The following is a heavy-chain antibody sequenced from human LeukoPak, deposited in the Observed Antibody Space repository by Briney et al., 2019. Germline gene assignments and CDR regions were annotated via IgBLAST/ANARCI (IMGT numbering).Heavy chain of an antibody. CDR3: ARSGRPLRY. J-gene: IGHJ4*02. CDR2: IYHSGST. Sequence: PSETLSLTCTVSGGSISSGYYWGWIRQPPGKGLEWIGSIYHSGSTYYNPSLKSRVTISVDTSKNQFSLKLSSVTAADTAVYYCARSGRPLRYWGQGTLVTVSS. CDR1: GGSISSGYY. V-gene: IGHV4-38-2*02. D-gene: IGHD1-26*01.